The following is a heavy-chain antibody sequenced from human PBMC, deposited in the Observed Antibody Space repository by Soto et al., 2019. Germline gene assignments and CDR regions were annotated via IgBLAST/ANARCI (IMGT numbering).Heavy chain of an antibody. D-gene: IGHD2-2*01. J-gene: IGHJ6*04. CDR2: INHSGST. CDR3: ARSLEYQRGPQSRARGLCRGDV. Sequence: QVQLQQWGAGLLKPSETLSLTCAVYGGSFSGYYWSWIRQPPGKGLEWIGEINHSGSTNYNPSLKSRVTISVDTSKNQFSLKLSSVTAADTAVYYCARSLEYQRGPQSRARGLCRGDVWGKGTTVTVSS. V-gene: IGHV4-34*01. CDR1: GGSFSGYY.